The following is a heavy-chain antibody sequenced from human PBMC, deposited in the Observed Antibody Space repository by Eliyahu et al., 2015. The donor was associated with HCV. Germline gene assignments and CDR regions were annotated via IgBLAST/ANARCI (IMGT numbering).Heavy chain of an antibody. CDR3: ARDPREYQLLYGFYYYYGMDV. D-gene: IGHD2-2*02. Sequence: DINWVRQATGQGLEWMGWMNPNSGNTGYAQKFQGRVTMTRNTSISTAYMELSSLRSEDTAVYYCARDPREYQLLYGFYYYYGMDVWGQGTTVTVSS. CDR1: D. J-gene: IGHJ6*02. V-gene: IGHV1-8*01. CDR2: MNPNSGNT.